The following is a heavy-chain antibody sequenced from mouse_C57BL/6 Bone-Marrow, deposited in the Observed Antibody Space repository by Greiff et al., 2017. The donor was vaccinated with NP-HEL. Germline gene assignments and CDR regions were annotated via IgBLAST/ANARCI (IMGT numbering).Heavy chain of an antibody. CDR2: ISSGGDYI. CDR1: GFTFSSYA. D-gene: IGHD1-1*01. J-gene: IGHJ1*03. V-gene: IGHV5-9-1*02. Sequence: EVQLMESGEGLVKPGGSLKLSCAASGFTFSSYAMSWVRQTPEKRLEWVAYISSGGDYIYYADTVKGRFTISRDNARNTLYLQMSSLKSEDTAMYYCTRDRTTVSRGYFDVWGTGTTVTVSS. CDR3: TRDRTTVSRGYFDV.